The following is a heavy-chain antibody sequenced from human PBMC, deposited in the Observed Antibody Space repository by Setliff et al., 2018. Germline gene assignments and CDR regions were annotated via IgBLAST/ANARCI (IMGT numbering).Heavy chain of an antibody. CDR1: GGTFSRYA. CDR2: IIPILGIA. J-gene: IGHJ3*02. Sequence: AASVKVSCKASGGTFSRYAISWVRQAPGQGLEWMGGIIPILGIANYAQKFQGRVTITADESTSTADMELSSLRSGDTAVYYCAREEARGYSHGDAFDIWGQGTMVTVSS. CDR3: AREEARGYSHGDAFDI. D-gene: IGHD5-18*01. V-gene: IGHV1-69*10.